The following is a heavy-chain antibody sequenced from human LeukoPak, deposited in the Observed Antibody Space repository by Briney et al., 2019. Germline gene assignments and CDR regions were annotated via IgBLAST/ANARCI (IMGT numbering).Heavy chain of an antibody. CDR1: GYTFSSYT. CDR2: INTNTGNP. J-gene: IGHJ4*02. Sequence: ASVKVSCKTSGYTFSSYTITWVRQAPGQGLQWMGWINTNTGNPTYAQGFTGRYVFSLDTSVSTAYLQISGLAADDTAVYFCGRDPRLGIRGYTYGYIEYWGQGTLVTVSS. D-gene: IGHD5-18*01. CDR3: GRDPRLGIRGYTYGYIEY. V-gene: IGHV7-4-1*02.